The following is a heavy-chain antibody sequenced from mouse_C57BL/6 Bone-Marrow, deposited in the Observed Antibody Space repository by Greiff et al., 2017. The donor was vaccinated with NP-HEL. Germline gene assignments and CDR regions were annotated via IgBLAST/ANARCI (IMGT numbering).Heavy chain of an antibody. V-gene: IGHV1-59*01. J-gene: IGHJ3*01. CDR1: GYTFTSYW. D-gene: IGHD2-4*01. CDR3: ARYEDYDYAY. Sequence: QVQLQQPGAELVRPGTSVKLSCKASGYTFTSYWMHWVKQRPGQGLEWIGVIDPSASYTNYNQKFKGKATLTVDTSSSTAYMQLSSLTSEDSAVYYCARYEDYDYAYWGQGTLVTVSA. CDR2: IDPSASYT.